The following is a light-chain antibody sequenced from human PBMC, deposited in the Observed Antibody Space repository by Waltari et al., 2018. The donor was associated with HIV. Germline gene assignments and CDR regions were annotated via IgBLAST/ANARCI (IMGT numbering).Light chain of an antibody. Sequence: QSALTQPRSVSGSPGQSVTISCTGTSSDVGASTYFAWYQQHPGKAPKFLIFDVSKRPSGVPDRCSGSKSGNTASLTISGLQAEDEAEYYCCSYGGSDTLYVFGTGTKVTVL. CDR2: DVS. CDR3: CSYGGSDTLYV. CDR1: SSDVGASTY. V-gene: IGLV2-11*01. J-gene: IGLJ1*01.